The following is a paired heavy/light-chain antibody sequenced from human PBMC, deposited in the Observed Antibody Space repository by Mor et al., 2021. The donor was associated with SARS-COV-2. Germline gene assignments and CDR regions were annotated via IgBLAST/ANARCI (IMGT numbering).Heavy chain of an antibody. J-gene: IGHJ4*02. V-gene: IGHV4-34*01. CDR3: ARGRPTSLVVRGVVIDY. CDR1: GGSFNGQF. CDR2: IHHSGST. D-gene: IGHD3-10*01. Sequence: QVQLQQWGAGLLKPSETLSLTCSVYGGSFNGQFWNWIRQPPGKGLEWIGDIHHSGSTTYTPSLKSRVTMSIDTSKNQFSLKLTSMTAADTAVYYCARGRPTSLVVRGVVIDYWGQGTLVTVSS.
Light chain of an antibody. J-gene: IGLJ2*01. CDR1: SHKVGAYDY. V-gene: IGLV2-14*03. Sequence: QSALTQPASVSGSPGQSITISCSGVSHKVGAYDYVSWYRQYPGEAPKLILYDVNKRPSGVSNRFSGSQSGPSSSLTISGLQTEDEADYYCISYASTGTRFGGGTKLTVL. CDR3: ISYASTGTR. CDR2: DVN.